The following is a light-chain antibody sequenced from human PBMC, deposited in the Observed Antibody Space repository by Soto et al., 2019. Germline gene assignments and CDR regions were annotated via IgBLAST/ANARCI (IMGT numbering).Light chain of an antibody. CDR2: DAS. CDR3: HQYDSWT. V-gene: IGKV3-20*01. Sequence: EIVLTQSPGTLSLSPGERATLSCRASQSVSYYLAWYQQKPGQAPRLLIYDASSRATGVPDRFSGSGSGTDFTRTISRLEPEDFAVYYCHQYDSWTFGQGTKVDIK. CDR1: QSVSYY. J-gene: IGKJ1*01.